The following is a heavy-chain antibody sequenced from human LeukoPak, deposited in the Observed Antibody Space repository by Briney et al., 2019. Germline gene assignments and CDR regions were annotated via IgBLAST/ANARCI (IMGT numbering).Heavy chain of an antibody. Sequence: PGGSLRLSCAASGFTFSSYSMNWVRQAPGKGLEWVSYISSSSSTIYYADSVKGRFTISRDNAKNSLYLQMNSLRDEDTAVYYCAREGGYCSSTSRSAALFDCWGQGTLVTVSS. V-gene: IGHV3-48*02. D-gene: IGHD2-2*01. CDR1: GFTFSSYS. J-gene: IGHJ4*02. CDR3: AREGGYCSSTSRSAALFDC. CDR2: ISSSSSTI.